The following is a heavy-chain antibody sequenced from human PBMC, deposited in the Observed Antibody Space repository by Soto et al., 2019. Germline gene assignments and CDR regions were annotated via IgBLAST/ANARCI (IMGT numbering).Heavy chain of an antibody. CDR2: IKSKTDGGTT. Sequence: SGGSLRLSCAASGFTFSNAWMSWVRQAPGKGLEWVGRIKSKTDGGTTDYAAPVKGRFTISRDDSKNTLYLQMNSLKTEDTAVYYRTTVRRFWYYFDYWGKGTRVTVSS. D-gene: IGHD1-1*01. V-gene: IGHV3-15*01. J-gene: IGHJ4*02. CDR1: GFTFSNAW. CDR3: TTVRRFWYYFDY.